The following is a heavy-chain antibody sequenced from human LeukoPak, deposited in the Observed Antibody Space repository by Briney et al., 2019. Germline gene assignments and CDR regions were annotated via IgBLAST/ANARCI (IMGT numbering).Heavy chain of an antibody. CDR2: MNPNSGNT. V-gene: IGHV1-8*03. CDR1: GYTFTSYD. D-gene: IGHD2-2*01. J-gene: IGHJ2*01. CDR3: ARAPRDHIVVVPAAIVYFDL. Sequence: ASVKVSCMASGYTFTSYDINWVRQAPGQGLEWMGWMNPNSGNTGYAQKFQGRVTITTNTSISTAYMELSSLRSEDTAVYYCARAPRDHIVVVPAAIVYFDLWGRGTLVTVSS.